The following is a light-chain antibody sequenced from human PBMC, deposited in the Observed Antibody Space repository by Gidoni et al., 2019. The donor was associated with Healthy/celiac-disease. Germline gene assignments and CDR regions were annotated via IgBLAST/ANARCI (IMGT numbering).Light chain of an antibody. V-gene: IGKV1-39*01. J-gene: IGKJ1*01. Sequence: IHLPLSPSSLSASVGDRVTITCRASQSISSSLTGYQQKPGKAPKLLIYAASSLQSGVPSKFSGSGAGTEFTLTISSLQPEDDATDYCQQSYSTPRTFXEXTKVXIK. CDR1: QSISSS. CDR2: AAS. CDR3: QQSYSTPRT.